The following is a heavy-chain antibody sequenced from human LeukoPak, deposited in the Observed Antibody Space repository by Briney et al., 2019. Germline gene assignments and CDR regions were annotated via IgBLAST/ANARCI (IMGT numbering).Heavy chain of an antibody. V-gene: IGHV1-2*02. J-gene: IGHJ4*02. Sequence: ASVKVSCKASGYTFTGYYMHWVRQAPGQGLEWMGWINPNSGGTNYAQKFQGRVTMTRDTSISTAYMELSRLRSDDTAVYYCARDTGGRTRHSDYWGQGTLVTVSS. D-gene: IGHD1-26*01. CDR3: ARDTGGRTRHSDY. CDR1: GYTFTGYY. CDR2: INPNSGGT.